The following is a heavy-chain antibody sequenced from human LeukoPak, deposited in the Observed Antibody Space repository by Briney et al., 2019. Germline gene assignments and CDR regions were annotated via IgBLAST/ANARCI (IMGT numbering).Heavy chain of an antibody. V-gene: IGHV1-18*01. Sequence: ASVKVSCKASGYTFTSYGISWVRQAPGQGLEWMGWISAYNGNTNYAQKLQGRVTMTTDTSTSTAYMELRSLRSDDTAVYYCARDHPYDYVWGSYRYTTFDYWGQGTLVTVSS. D-gene: IGHD3-16*02. CDR3: ARDHPYDYVWGSYRYTTFDY. J-gene: IGHJ4*02. CDR1: GYTFTSYG. CDR2: ISAYNGNT.